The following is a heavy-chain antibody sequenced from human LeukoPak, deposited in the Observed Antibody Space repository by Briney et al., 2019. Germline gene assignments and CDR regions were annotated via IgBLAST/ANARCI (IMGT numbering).Heavy chain of an antibody. J-gene: IGHJ4*02. CDR1: GYTFTSYG. CDR3: ARDRLFGTSGDCYS. CDR2: ISAYNGNT. D-gene: IGHD2-21*02. V-gene: IGHV1-18*01. Sequence: GASVKVSCKASGYTFTSYGISWVRQAPGQGLEWVGWISAYNGNTNYAQKLQGRVTMTTDTSTSTAYMELRSLRSDDTAVYYCARDRLFGTSGDCYSWGQGTLVTVSS.